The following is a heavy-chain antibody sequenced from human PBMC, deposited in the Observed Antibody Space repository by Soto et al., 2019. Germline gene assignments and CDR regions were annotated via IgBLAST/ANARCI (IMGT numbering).Heavy chain of an antibody. CDR3: ARVLSGSSLFDY. V-gene: IGHV4-59*01. CDR2: ISYSGNT. Sequence: SETLSLTCTVSGGSISSDYWSWIRQPPGKGLEWIGYISYSGNTNYSPSLKSLVTISVDTSKKQFSLKLRSVTAADTAVYYCARVLSGSSLFDYWGQGMLVTVSS. J-gene: IGHJ4*02. D-gene: IGHD1-26*01. CDR1: GGSISSDY.